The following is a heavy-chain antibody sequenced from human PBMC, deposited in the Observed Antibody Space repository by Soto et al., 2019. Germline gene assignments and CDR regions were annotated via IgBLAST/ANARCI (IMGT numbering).Heavy chain of an antibody. Sequence: SETLSLTCIVSGGSISCSYWIWIRQSPGKGLEWLGYVYYTGSTNYSPSLRSRVSISVDTSKNEFSLRLSSVTAADTAVYFCARSVAVPGAHIDYWGQGTQVTVSS. V-gene: IGHV4-59*01. J-gene: IGHJ4*02. CDR3: ARSVAVPGAHIDY. D-gene: IGHD6-19*01. CDR1: GGSISCSY. CDR2: VYYTGST.